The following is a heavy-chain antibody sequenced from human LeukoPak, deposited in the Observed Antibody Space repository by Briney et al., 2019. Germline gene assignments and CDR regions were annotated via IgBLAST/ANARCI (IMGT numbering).Heavy chain of an antibody. CDR3: ARDHVIYSGYKGTPTYYYYYGMDV. CDR2: IYYSGST. J-gene: IGHJ6*02. D-gene: IGHD5-12*01. V-gene: IGHV4-31*03. Sequence: PSETLSLTCTVSGGSISSGGYYWSWIRQHPGKGLEWIGYIYYSGSTYYNPSLKSRVTISVDTSKNQFSLKLSSVTAADTAVYYCARDHVIYSGYKGTPTYYYYYGMDVWGQGTTVTVSS. CDR1: GGSISSGGYY.